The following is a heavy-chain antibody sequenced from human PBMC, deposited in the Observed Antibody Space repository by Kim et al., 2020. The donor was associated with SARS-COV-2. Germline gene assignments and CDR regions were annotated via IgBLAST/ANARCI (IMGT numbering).Heavy chain of an antibody. J-gene: IGHJ6*02. Sequence: GGPLRLSCAASGFTVSGNYMRWVRQAPGKGLEWVSVICSGGSTFYADSVKGRFTISRDNSKNTLYLQMNSLRAEDTAVYYCARALDYYCIDVWGQGTPVTVPS. CDR3: ARALDYYCIDV. CDR2: ICSGGST. V-gene: IGHV3-53*01. CDR1: GFTVSGNY.